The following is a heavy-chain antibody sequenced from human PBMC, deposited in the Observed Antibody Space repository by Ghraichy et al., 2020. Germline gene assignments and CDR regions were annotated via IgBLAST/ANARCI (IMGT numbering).Heavy chain of an antibody. CDR2: ISGSGGST. J-gene: IGHJ5*02. V-gene: IGHV3-23*01. CDR3: AKVAPNWGSWRRSNWFDP. D-gene: IGHD7-27*01. Sequence: GGSLRLSCAASGFTFSSYAMSWVRQAPGKGLEWVSAISGSGGSTYYADSVKGRFTISRDNSKNTLYLQMNSLRAEDTAVYYCAKVAPNWGSWRRSNWFDPWGQGTLVTVSS. CDR1: GFTFSSYA.